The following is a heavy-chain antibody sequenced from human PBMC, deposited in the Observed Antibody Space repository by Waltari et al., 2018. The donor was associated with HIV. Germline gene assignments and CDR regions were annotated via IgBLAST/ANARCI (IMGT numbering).Heavy chain of an antibody. CDR1: GYTFTRYD. CDR2: MNPNSGNT. CDR3: ARGWDCSSTSCSFPSDY. Sequence: QVQLVQSGAEVKKPGASVKVSCTASGYTFTRYDIHLVGQATGQGLEWMGWMNPNSGNTGYAQKFQGRVTMTRNTSISTAYMELSSLRSEDTAVYYCARGWDCSSTSCSFPSDYWGQGTLVTVSS. D-gene: IGHD2-2*01. J-gene: IGHJ4*02. V-gene: IGHV1-8*01.